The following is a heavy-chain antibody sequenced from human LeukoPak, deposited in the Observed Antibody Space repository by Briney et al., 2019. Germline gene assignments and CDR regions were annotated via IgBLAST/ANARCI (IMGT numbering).Heavy chain of an antibody. V-gene: IGHV3-23*01. CDR3: AKDFSYGSGEDF. Sequence: GGSLRLSCAASGFTFNSYAMNWVRQAPGKGLDWVSAISGSGGSTYYADSVKGRFTISRDNSKNTLYLEMNSLRAEDTAVYYCAKDFSYGSGEDFWGQGTLVTVSS. CDR2: ISGSGGST. D-gene: IGHD3-10*01. CDR1: GFTFNSYA. J-gene: IGHJ4*02.